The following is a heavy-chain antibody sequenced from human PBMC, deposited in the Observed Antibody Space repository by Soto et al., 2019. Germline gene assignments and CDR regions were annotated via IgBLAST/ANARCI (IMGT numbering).Heavy chain of an antibody. CDR3: ARDRAVIGNDSWFDP. V-gene: IGHV4-4*07. D-gene: IGHD1-20*01. J-gene: IGHJ5*02. Sequence: SETLSLTCTVSGGSISSYYWSWIRQPAGKGLEWIGRIYSSGSTNYNPSLKSRVTMSVDTSKDQFSLKLTSVTAADTAVYYCARDRAVIGNDSWFDPWGQGTLVTVSS. CDR2: IYSSGST. CDR1: GGSISSYY.